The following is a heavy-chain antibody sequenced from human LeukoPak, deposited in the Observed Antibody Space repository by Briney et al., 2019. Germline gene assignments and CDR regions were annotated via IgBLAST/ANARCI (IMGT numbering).Heavy chain of an antibody. J-gene: IGHJ6*02. CDR1: GYTFTSYD. D-gene: IGHD6-25*01. V-gene: IGHV1-8*01. Sequence: ASVKVSCKASGYTFTSYDINWVRQATGQGLEWMGWMNPNTGNTGYAQKFQGRVTMTRNISIRTAYLELSSLRSEDSAVYYCARVERGLAAGWGYYYYYGMDVWGQGTAVTVSS. CDR3: ARVERGLAAGWGYYYYYGMDV. CDR2: MNPNTGNT.